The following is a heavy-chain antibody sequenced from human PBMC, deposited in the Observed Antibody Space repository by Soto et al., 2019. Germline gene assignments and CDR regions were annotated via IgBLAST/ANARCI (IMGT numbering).Heavy chain of an antibody. CDR1: GGSISSGGYS. D-gene: IGHD1-1*01. J-gene: IGHJ4*02. CDR3: ARRYGRAFDY. Sequence: SETLSLTCAVSGGSISSGGYSWSWLRQPPGKGLEWIGYIFHSGSTNYNPSLKSRVTISVDTSKNQFSLKLSSVTAADTAVYYCARRYGRAFDYWGQGTLVTVSS. CDR2: IFHSGST. V-gene: IGHV4-30-2*01.